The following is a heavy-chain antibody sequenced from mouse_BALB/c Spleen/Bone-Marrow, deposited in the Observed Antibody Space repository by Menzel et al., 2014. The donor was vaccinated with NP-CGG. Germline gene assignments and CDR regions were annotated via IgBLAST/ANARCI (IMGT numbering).Heavy chain of an antibody. CDR1: GYSFTGYY. J-gene: IGHJ2*01. V-gene: IGHV1S34*01. D-gene: IGHD2-3*01. CDR3: AGGDGYHVDFDN. Sequence: LVKTGASVKIFCMASGYSFTGYYMHWVKQSHGRSLEWIGYISCYNGATSYNQKFKGKATFTVDTSSSTTPMQFNSLTSGVSAVYCCAGGDGYHVDFDNWGQGTTRTVAS. CDR2: ISCYNGAT.